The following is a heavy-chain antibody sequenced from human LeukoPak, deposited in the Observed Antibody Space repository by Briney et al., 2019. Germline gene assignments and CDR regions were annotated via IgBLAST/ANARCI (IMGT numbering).Heavy chain of an antibody. J-gene: IGHJ4*02. CDR2: ISSSGSTI. D-gene: IGHD3-10*01. V-gene: IGHV3-11*04. CDR1: GFTFSDYY. CDR3: AKEGVWFGELPYLDY. Sequence: GGSLRLSCAASGFTFSDYYMSWIRQAPGKGLEWVSYISSSGSTIYYADSVKGRFTISRDNAKNSLYLQMNSLRAEDTAVYYCAKEGVWFGELPYLDYWGQGTLVTVSS.